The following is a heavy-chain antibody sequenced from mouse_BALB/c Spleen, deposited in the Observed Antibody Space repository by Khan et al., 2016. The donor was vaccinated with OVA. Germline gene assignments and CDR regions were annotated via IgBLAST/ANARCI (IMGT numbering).Heavy chain of an antibody. V-gene: IGHV2-2*02. CDR3: ARRGYDYGRGASCAY. J-gene: IGHJ3*01. CDR2: IWSAGST. D-gene: IGHD2-4*01. CDR1: GFSLANYS. Sequence: QVQLKQSGPGLVQPSQSLSITCTVSGFSLANYSVHWVRQSPGKGLEWLGVIWSAGSTDYNAAFISRLTISKDNSRSKVFFKVNSLQPNDTAIIYWARRGYDYGRGASCAYWGQGTLVTVSA.